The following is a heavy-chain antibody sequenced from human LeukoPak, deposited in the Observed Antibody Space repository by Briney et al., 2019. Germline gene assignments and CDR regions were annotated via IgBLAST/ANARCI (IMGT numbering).Heavy chain of an antibody. CDR2: INAGNGNT. CDR1: GYTFTSYA. V-gene: IGHV1-3*01. J-gene: IGHJ5*02. D-gene: IGHD2-15*01. CDR3: ARSPGYCSGGSCYSYNWFDP. Sequence: GASVKVSCKASGYTFTSYAMHWVRQAPGQRLEWMGRINAGNGNTKYSQKFQGRVTITRDTSASTAYMELSSLRSEDTAVYYCARSPGYCSGGSCYSYNWFDPWGQGTLVTVSS.